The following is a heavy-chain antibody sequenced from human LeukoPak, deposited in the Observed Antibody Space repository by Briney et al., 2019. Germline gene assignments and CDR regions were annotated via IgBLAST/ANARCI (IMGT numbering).Heavy chain of an antibody. CDR2: ISSSSSTI. V-gene: IGHV3-48*02. CDR3: XRRYWFDP. Sequence: PGGSLRLSCAASGFTFSSYAMSWVRQAPGKGLEWVSYISSSSSTIYYADSVKGRFTISRDNAKNSLYLQMNSLRDEDTAVYYXXRRYWFDPWGQGTLVTVSS. J-gene: IGHJ5*02. CDR1: GFTFSSYA.